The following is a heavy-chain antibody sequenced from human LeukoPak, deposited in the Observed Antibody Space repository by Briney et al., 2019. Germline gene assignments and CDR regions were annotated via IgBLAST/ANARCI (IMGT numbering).Heavy chain of an antibody. CDR2: ISGSGGST. CDR3: ANKDTFYSSGWYGVY. D-gene: IGHD6-19*01. Sequence: GGSLRLSCAASGFTFSSYAMSWVRQAPGKGLEWVSAISGSGGSTYYADSVKGRFTISRDNSKNTLYLQMNSLRAEDTAVYYCANKDTFYSSGWYGVYWGQGTLVTVSS. J-gene: IGHJ4*02. CDR1: GFTFSSYA. V-gene: IGHV3-23*01.